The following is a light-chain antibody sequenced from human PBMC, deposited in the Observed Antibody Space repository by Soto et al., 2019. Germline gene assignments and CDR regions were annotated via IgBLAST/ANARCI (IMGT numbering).Light chain of an antibody. J-gene: IGKJ1*01. V-gene: IGKV3-20*01. Sequence: EVVLTQSPGTLSLSPGERATLSCRASQSIRGNELAWYQQKPGQAPRLLIYRGSSRATGIPDRFSGRGSGTDFPLTISRLERADFAVHSCHDSGTSAPWTFGQGIKVEI. CDR2: RGS. CDR1: QSIRGNE. CDR3: HDSGTSAPWT.